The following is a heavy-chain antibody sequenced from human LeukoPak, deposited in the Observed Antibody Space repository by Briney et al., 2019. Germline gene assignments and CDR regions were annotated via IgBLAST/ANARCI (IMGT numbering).Heavy chain of an antibody. V-gene: IGHV3-7*05. Sequence: GGSLRLSCAASEFTFSNYWRSWVRQVPGKGLEWVANIKQDGSEMYYVDSVEGRFTISRDNSKSSLYLQMNSLRAEDTAVYFCARDRGYSYGSFDYWGQGTPVTVSS. CDR1: EFTFSNYW. CDR3: ARDRGYSYGSFDY. J-gene: IGHJ4*02. CDR2: IKQDGSEM. D-gene: IGHD5-18*01.